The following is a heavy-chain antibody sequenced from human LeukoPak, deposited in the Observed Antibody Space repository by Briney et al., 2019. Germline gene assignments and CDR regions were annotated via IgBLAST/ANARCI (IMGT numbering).Heavy chain of an antibody. CDR3: ARDQEDYYGSGSSDYYYYMDV. J-gene: IGHJ6*03. V-gene: IGHV3-30*03. CDR2: ISYDGSNK. CDR1: GFTFSSYG. D-gene: IGHD3-10*01. Sequence: GGSLRLSCAASGFTFSSYGMHWVRQAPGKGLEWVAVISYDGSNKYYADSVKGRFTISRDNSKNTLYLQMNSLRAEDTAVYYCARDQEDYYGSGSSDYYYYMDVWGKGTTVTVSS.